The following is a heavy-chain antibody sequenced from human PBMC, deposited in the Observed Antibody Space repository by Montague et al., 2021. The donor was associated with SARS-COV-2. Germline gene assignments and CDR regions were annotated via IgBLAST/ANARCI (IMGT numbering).Heavy chain of an antibody. D-gene: IGHD6-13*01. Sequence: SETLSLTCAVSGDSISSRSWWSWVRQSPGKGLEWIADVYHTGSTNYNASLASRVSLSVDKSNNQFSLKLSSVTAADTAVYYCARGRRIAAGGTSYYGLDVWGQGTTVTVSS. CDR3: ARGRRIAAGGTSYYGLDV. J-gene: IGHJ6*02. CDR1: GDSISSRSW. V-gene: IGHV4-4*02. CDR2: VYHTGST.